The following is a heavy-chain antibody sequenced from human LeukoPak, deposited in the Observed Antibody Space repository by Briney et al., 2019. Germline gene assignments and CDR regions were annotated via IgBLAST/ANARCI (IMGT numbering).Heavy chain of an antibody. D-gene: IGHD6-6*01. J-gene: IGHJ4*02. CDR1: GNTLTSYY. Sequence: ASVKVSCKASGNTLTSYYMHWVRQAPGQGLEWMGIINPSGGGTTYAQKFQGRVTMTRDTSTSTVYMELSSLRSEDTAVYFCARGRVTFCFSSGLGYWGQGTLVTVSS. CDR3: ARGRVTFCFSSGLGY. V-gene: IGHV1-46*03. CDR2: INPSGGGT.